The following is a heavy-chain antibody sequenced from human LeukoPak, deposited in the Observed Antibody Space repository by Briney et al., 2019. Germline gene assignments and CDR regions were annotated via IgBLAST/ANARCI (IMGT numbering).Heavy chain of an antibody. CDR3: ARSLAAAVDNWFDP. J-gene: IGHJ5*02. Sequence: PGGSLRLSCAASGFTFSDYYMSWIRQAPGKGLKWVSYISSSGSTIYYADSVKGRFTISRDNAKNSLYLQMNSLRAEDTAVYYCARSLAAAVDNWFDPWGQGTLVTVSS. V-gene: IGHV3-11*01. CDR1: GFTFSDYY. D-gene: IGHD6-25*01. CDR2: ISSSGSTI.